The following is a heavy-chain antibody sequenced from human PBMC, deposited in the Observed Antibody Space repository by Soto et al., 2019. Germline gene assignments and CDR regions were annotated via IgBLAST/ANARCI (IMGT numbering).Heavy chain of an antibody. CDR2: IIPIFGTA. CDR1: GGTLSSDV. Sequence: GASGEGSFKGSGGTLSSDVLSWVRQGPGQGLEWMGGIIPIFGTANYAQKFQGRVTITADESTSTAYMELSSLRSEDTAVYYCARDRDYGGNSVVGMDVWGQGTTVTVSS. J-gene: IGHJ6*02. CDR3: ARDRDYGGNSVVGMDV. D-gene: IGHD4-17*01. V-gene: IGHV1-69*01.